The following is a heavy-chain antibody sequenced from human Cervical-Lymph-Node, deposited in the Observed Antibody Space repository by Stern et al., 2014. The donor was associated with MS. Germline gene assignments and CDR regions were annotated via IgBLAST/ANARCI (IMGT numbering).Heavy chain of an antibody. D-gene: IGHD3-3*01. V-gene: IGHV4-61*02. CDR2: IYTSGST. Sequence: QVQLQESGPGLVKPSQTLSLTCTVSGGSISSGSYYWSWIRQPAGKGLEXIGRIYTSGSTNYNPSLKSRVTISADKSQNQFSLKLSSVTAADTAVYYCAREVYYDFWSGYYGYSWFDPWGQGTLVTVSS. J-gene: IGHJ5*02. CDR1: GGSISSGSYY. CDR3: AREVYYDFWSGYYGYSWFDP.